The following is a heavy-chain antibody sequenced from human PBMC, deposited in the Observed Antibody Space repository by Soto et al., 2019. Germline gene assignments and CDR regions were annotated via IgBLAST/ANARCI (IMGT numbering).Heavy chain of an antibody. CDR3: ARDLGIMITFGGNDY. CDR2: ISSSSSTI. Sequence: GGSLRLSCAASGFTFSSYSMNWVRQAPGKGLEWVSSISSSSSTIYYADSVKGRFTISRDNAKNSLYLQMNSLRDEDTAVYYCARDLGIMITFGGNDYWGQGTLVTVSS. D-gene: IGHD3-16*01. J-gene: IGHJ4*02. CDR1: GFTFSSYS. V-gene: IGHV3-48*02.